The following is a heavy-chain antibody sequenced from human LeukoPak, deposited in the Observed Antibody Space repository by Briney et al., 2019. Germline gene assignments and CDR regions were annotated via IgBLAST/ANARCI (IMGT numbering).Heavy chain of an antibody. CDR2: IYYSGST. V-gene: IGHV4-39*02. D-gene: IGHD6-19*01. Sequence: PSETLSVTCIVSGGSINSTTYYWGWIRPPPGKGLEWVGSIYYSGSTYYNSSLKSRVTISVDTSKNHFSLKLRSMTAADTAVYYCARRSLGSSGWYVDYWGQGTLVTVSS. CDR1: GGSINSTTYY. CDR3: ARRSLGSSGWYVDY. J-gene: IGHJ4*02.